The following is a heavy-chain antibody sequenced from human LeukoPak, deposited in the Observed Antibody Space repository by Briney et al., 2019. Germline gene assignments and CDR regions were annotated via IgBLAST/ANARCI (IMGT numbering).Heavy chain of an antibody. Sequence: GASVKVSCKASGGTFSSYAISWVRQAPGQGLEWMGGIIPIFGTANYAQKFQGRVTITTDESTSTAYMELSSLRSEDTAVYYCARDTAHAFDIWGQGTMVTVSS. J-gene: IGHJ3*02. CDR2: IIPIFGTA. V-gene: IGHV1-69*05. CDR3: ARDTAHAFDI. CDR1: GGTFSSYA.